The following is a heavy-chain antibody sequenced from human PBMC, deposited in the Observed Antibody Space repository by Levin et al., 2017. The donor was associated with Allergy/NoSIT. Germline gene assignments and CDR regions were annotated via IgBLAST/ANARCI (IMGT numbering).Heavy chain of an antibody. CDR1: GGSFSGHY. CDR3: ARGVATIGTAYDL. J-gene: IGHJ3*01. V-gene: IGHV4-34*01. Sequence: SQTLSLTCAVYGGSFSGHYWTWIRQFPGKGLEWIGEINHSGSTTYNPSLKSRVTVSVDTSKNQFSLKLSSVTAADTALYYCARGVATIGTAYDLWGQGTKVTVSS. D-gene: IGHD6-13*01. CDR2: INHSGST.